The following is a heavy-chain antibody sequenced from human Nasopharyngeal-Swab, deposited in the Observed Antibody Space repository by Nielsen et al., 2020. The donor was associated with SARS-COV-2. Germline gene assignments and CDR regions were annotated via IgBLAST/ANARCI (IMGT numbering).Heavy chain of an antibody. CDR2: ISGSGGRT. CDR1: GFTFSNYA. V-gene: IGHV3-23*01. J-gene: IGHJ6*02. D-gene: IGHD3-10*01. CDR3: AKEGTGNGMDV. Sequence: ETLSLTCAASGFTFSNYAMRWVRQAPGKGLEWVSGISGSGGRTYYADSVKDRFTISRDNSKNTLYVQMNSLRAEDTAVYYCAKEGTGNGMDVWGQGTTVTVSS.